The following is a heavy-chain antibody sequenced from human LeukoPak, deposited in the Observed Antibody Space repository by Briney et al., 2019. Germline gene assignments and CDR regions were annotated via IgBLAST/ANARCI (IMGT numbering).Heavy chain of an antibody. J-gene: IGHJ6*02. Sequence: GGSLRLSCAVSGFTFGSYTMNWVRQAPGKGLEWVSHISSTSTTYYADSVEGRFTTSRDNAKNLLYLQMNGLRVEDSAVYYCARDYPGPTGFGMDVWGQGTTVIVSS. CDR1: GFTFGSYT. CDR3: ARDYPGPTGFGMDV. V-gene: IGHV3-48*01. CDR2: ISSTSTT. D-gene: IGHD4-11*01.